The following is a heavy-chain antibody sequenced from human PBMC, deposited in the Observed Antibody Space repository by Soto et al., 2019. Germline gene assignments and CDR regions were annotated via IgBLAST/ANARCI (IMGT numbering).Heavy chain of an antibody. CDR3: ARSDGWYRLDY. J-gene: IGHJ4*02. V-gene: IGHV4-4*02. Sequence: SETLSLTCTVSGASISSDEWLSWVRQPPGKGLEWIGEIFHSGNTHYNPSLKSRVTISVDKSKNQISLKVRSVTAADTAVYFCARSDGWYRLDYWGQGILVTVSS. CDR2: IFHSGNT. CDR1: GASISSDEW. D-gene: IGHD6-19*01.